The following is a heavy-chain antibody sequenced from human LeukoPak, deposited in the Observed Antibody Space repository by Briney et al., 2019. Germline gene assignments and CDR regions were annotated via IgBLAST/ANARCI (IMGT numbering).Heavy chain of an antibody. J-gene: IGHJ5*02. V-gene: IGHV5-51*01. CDR3: ARLGEVTTPGWFDP. Sequence: GESLKISCKASGYTFSSYWIGWVRQMPGKGLEWMGIIYPGDSDTRYSPSLQGQVTISADKSISTAYLQWNSLKASDTAMYYCARLGEVTTPGWFDPWGQGTLVTVSS. CDR1: GYTFSSYW. CDR2: IYPGDSDT. D-gene: IGHD1/OR15-1a*01.